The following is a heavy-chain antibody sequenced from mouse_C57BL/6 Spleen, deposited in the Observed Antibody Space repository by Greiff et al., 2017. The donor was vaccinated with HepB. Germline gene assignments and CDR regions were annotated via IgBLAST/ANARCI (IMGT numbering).Heavy chain of an antibody. V-gene: IGHV1-80*01. J-gene: IGHJ2*01. CDR2: IYPGDGDT. D-gene: IGHD1-1*01. CDR1: GYAFSSYW. Sequence: VQRVESGAELVKPGASVKISCKASGYAFSSYWMNWVKQRPGKGLEWIGQIYPGDGDTNYNGKFKGKATLTADKSSSTAYMQLSSLTSEDSAVYFCARGVYGSSHGDYWGQGTTLTVSS. CDR3: ARGVYGSSHGDY.